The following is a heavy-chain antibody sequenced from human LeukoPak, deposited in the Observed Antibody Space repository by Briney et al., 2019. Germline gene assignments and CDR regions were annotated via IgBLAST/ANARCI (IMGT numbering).Heavy chain of an antibody. Sequence: ASVKVSCKASGYIFTSYGIIWVRQAPGQGLEWVGWISAYNGNTNYAQKFQGRVTMTTDTSTSTGYMELRSLRSDDTAVYYCARDLRRDTSGWNSQAVLDYWGQGTLVTVSS. CDR2: ISAYNGNT. CDR1: GYIFTSYG. J-gene: IGHJ4*02. CDR3: ARDLRRDTSGWNSQAVLDY. V-gene: IGHV1-18*01. D-gene: IGHD6-19*01.